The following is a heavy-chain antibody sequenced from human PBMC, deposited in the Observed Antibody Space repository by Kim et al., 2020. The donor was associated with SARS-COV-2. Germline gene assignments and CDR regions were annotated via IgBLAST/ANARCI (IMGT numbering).Heavy chain of an antibody. Sequence: SETLSLTCTVSGDSINPYYWSWIRQPPGKGLEWIGYVHYKGSTNYNPSLESRVTISMDTSKNEFSLKLNSVTAADTAIYYCARGERRGTLGNYRTGKFDFGGQGALVTVSS. CDR1: GDSINPYY. D-gene: IGHD3-10*01. V-gene: IGHV4-59*13. CDR2: VHYKGST. J-gene: IGHJ4*02. CDR3: ARGERRGTLGNYRTGKFDF.